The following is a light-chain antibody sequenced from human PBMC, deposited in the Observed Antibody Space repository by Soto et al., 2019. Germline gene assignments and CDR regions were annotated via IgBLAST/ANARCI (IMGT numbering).Light chain of an antibody. J-gene: IGKJ3*01. V-gene: IGKV3-11*01. CDR1: QSVSSY. Sequence: EIVMTQSPATLSVSPGERATLSCRVSQSVSSYLAWYQQKPGQAPRLLIYDASNRATGIPARFSGSGSGTDFTLTISSLEPEDFAVYYCQQRSNWPGTFGPGTKVDI. CDR3: QQRSNWPGT. CDR2: DAS.